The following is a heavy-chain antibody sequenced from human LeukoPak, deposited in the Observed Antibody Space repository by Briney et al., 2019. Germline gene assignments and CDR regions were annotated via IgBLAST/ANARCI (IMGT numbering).Heavy chain of an antibody. CDR3: ARDLGYSSGWYQEYY. CDR2: IIPIFGTA. CDR1: GGTFSSYA. J-gene: IGHJ4*02. D-gene: IGHD6-19*01. Sequence: ASVKVSCKASGGTFSSYAISWVRQAPGQGLEWMGGIIPIFGTANYAQKFQGRVTITADESTSTAYMELSGLRSEDTAVYYCARDLGYSSGWYQEYYWGQGTLVTVSS. V-gene: IGHV1-69*13.